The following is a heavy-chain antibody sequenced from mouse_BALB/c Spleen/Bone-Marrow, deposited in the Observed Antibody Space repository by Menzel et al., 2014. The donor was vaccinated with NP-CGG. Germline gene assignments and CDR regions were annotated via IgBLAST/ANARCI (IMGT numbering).Heavy chain of an antibody. CDR2: IDTSDSYI. CDR3: ARGGHDFTLDY. D-gene: IGHD2-4*01. CDR1: GYTFTDKW. Sequence: QVQLKQSGAEVVMPGASVQMSCKASGYTFTDKWMHWVKQRPGQGLEWIGAIDTSDSYINYNQKFKGKASLTVDASSSTAYMHLSSLTSDDSAVYYCARGGHDFTLDYRGQGTSVIVSS. J-gene: IGHJ4*01. V-gene: IGHV1-69*01.